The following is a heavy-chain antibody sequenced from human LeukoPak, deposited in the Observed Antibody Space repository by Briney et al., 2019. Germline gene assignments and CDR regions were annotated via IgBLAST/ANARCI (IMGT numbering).Heavy chain of an antibody. D-gene: IGHD2-15*01. CDR2: IKQDGSEE. J-gene: IGHJ6*03. Sequence: GGSLRLSCAASGFTFSSYWMSWVRQAPGKGLEWVANIKQDGSEEYYVDSVKGRFTISRDNAKNSLYLQMNSLRAEDTAVYYCARDFEDSDYYYCYMDVWGKGTTVTVSS. CDR1: GFTFSSYW. CDR3: ARDFEDSDYYYCYMDV. V-gene: IGHV3-7*01.